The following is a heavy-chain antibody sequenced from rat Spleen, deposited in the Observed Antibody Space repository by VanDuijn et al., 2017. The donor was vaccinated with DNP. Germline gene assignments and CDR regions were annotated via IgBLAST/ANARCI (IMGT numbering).Heavy chain of an antibody. D-gene: IGHD1-4*01. J-gene: IGHJ2*01. CDR1: GFTFNNFL. Sequence: EVQLVESGGGLVQPGRSLKLSCAASGFTFNNFLMAWVRQSPTKGLEWVASISTGGDNTYYRDSVKGRFTISRDNARNTLSLQMDSLRSEDTATYYGASRPPPTRGPFDYWGQGVTVTVSS. V-gene: IGHV5S14*01. CDR3: ASRPPPTRGPFDY. CDR2: ISTGGDNT.